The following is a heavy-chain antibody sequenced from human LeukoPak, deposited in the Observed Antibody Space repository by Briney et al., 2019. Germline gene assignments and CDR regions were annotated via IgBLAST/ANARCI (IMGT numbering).Heavy chain of an antibody. J-gene: IGHJ4*02. CDR2: LYSDGNT. V-gene: IGHV3-53*01. Sequence: PGGSLRLPCAASGFTVITNDMTWVRQAPGKGLEWVSVLYSDGNTKYADSVQGRFTISRDNSKNTLYLEMSSLSPDDTAVYYCARGVEPLAANTLAYWGQGTLVTVSS. CDR3: ARGVEPLAANTLAY. D-gene: IGHD1-14*01. CDR1: GFTVITND.